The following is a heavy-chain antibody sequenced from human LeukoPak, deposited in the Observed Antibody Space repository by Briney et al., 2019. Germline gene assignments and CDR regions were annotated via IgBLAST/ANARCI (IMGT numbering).Heavy chain of an antibody. J-gene: IGHJ6*03. CDR3: ARSAGSYYYYYYLDV. D-gene: IGHD1-26*01. CDR2: MNPNSGNT. Sequence: ASVKVSCKTSGYTFTSYDINWVRQAPGQGLEWMGWMNPNSGNTGYAQKFQGRVTMTRNTSVSTAYMELSSLGFEDTAVYYCARSAGSYYYYYYLDVWGKGTTVTISS. V-gene: IGHV1-8*01. CDR1: GYTFTSYD.